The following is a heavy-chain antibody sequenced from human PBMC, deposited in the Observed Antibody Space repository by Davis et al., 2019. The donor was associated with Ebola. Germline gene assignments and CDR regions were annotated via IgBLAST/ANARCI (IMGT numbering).Heavy chain of an antibody. D-gene: IGHD4-17*01. Sequence: PGGSLRLSCAASGFTFTYAWMNWVRQAPGKGLEWVCRIKSETDGGTADYAAPVKGRFTVSRDDSRSTLYLQMNSLKTEDTAVYYCTTDRGDGDYALAYWGQGTLVTVSS. CDR3: TTDRGDGDYALAY. J-gene: IGHJ4*02. V-gene: IGHV3-15*07. CDR1: GFTFTYAW. CDR2: IKSETDGGTA.